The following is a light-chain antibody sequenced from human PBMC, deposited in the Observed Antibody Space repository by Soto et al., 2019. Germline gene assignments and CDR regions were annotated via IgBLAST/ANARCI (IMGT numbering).Light chain of an antibody. CDR2: AAS. CDR1: QAINNY. Sequence: EIQMPQSTYSLSASVVDIFNITGRASQAINNYVALYQQKPGQCPQLLIYAASTLQSGVPSRFSGSGSGTDFTLTISSLQPEDVATYYCQKYDSVLLTCGGGTKGDIK. V-gene: IGKV1-27*01. CDR3: QKYDSVLLT. J-gene: IGKJ4*01.